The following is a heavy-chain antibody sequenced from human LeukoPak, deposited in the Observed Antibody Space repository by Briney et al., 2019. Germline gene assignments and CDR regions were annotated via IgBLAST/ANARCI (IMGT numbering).Heavy chain of an antibody. J-gene: IGHJ5*02. V-gene: IGHV1-8*03. CDR3: ARVVGYGSSTSCYRNWFDP. D-gene: IGHD2-2*02. CDR1: GYTFTSYD. Sequence: ASVKVSCKASGYTFTSYDINWVRQATGQGLEWMGWMNPNSGNTGYAQKFQGRVTITRNTSISTAYMELSSLRSEDTAVYYCARVVGYGSSTSCYRNWFDPWGQGTLVTVSS. CDR2: MNPNSGNT.